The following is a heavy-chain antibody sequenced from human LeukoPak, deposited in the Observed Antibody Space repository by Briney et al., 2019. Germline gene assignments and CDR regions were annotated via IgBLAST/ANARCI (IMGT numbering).Heavy chain of an antibody. CDR2: IYYSGST. Sequence: SETLSLTCTVSGVSISSYYWSWIRQPPGKGLEWIGYIYYSGSTNYNPSLKSRVTISVDTSKNQFSLKLSSVTAADTAVYYCARGGFIPAANDQYYYYGMDVWGRGTTVTVSS. V-gene: IGHV4-59*01. J-gene: IGHJ6*02. CDR3: ARGGFIPAANDQYYYYGMDV. D-gene: IGHD2-2*01. CDR1: GVSISSYY.